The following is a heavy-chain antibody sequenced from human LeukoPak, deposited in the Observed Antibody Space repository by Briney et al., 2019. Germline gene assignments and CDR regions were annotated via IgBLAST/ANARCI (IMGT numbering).Heavy chain of an antibody. Sequence: PGRSLRLSCTASGFTFGDYAMSWVRQAPGKGLEWVGFIRSKAYGGTTEYAASVKGRFTISRDDSKSIAYLQMNSLKTEDTAVYYCTRDLRGGSYFNYYMDVWGKGTTVTVSS. CDR2: IRSKAYGGTT. D-gene: IGHD1-26*01. J-gene: IGHJ6*03. CDR3: TRDLRGGSYFNYYMDV. CDR1: GFTFGDYA. V-gene: IGHV3-49*04.